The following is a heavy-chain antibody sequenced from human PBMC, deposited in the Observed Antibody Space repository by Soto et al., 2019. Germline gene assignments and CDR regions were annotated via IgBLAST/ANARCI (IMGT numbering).Heavy chain of an antibody. CDR3: TTDRIAAAFGGGH. D-gene: IGHD6-13*01. CDR1: GFTFSNAW. CDR2: IKSKTDGGTT. V-gene: IGHV3-15*01. Sequence: EVQLVESGGGLVKPGGSLRLSCAASGFTFSNAWMSWVRQAPGKGLEWVGRIKSKTDGGTTDYAAPVKGRFTISRDDSKNTLHLQMNSLKTEDTAVYYCTTDRIAAAFGGGHWGQGTLVTVSS. J-gene: IGHJ4*02.